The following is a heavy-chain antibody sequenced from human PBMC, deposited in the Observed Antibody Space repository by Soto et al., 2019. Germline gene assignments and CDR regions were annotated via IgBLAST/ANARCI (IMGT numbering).Heavy chain of an antibody. D-gene: IGHD3-3*01. CDR1: GYTFTSYA. CDR3: ARTYDFWSGYYPYYYYYYGMDV. CDR2: INAGNGNT. V-gene: IGHV1-3*01. Sequence: GASVKVSCKASGYTFTSYAMHWVRQAPGQRLEWMGWINAGNGNTKYSQKFQGRVTITRDTSASTAYMELSSLRSEDTAVYYCARTYDFWSGYYPYYYYYYGMDVWGQGTTVTSP. J-gene: IGHJ6*02.